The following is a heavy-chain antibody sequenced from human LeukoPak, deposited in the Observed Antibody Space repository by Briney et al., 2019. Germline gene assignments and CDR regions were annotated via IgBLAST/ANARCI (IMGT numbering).Heavy chain of an antibody. CDR3: ARDAGAASNFDY. CDR1: GGSISGYF. Sequence: KSSETLSLTCTVSGGSISGYFWSWIRQPAGKGLEWIGHIYTSGSTNYNPSLKSRVTMSVDTSKNQFSLKLSSVTAADTAVYYCARDAGAASNFDYWGQGTLVTVSS. V-gene: IGHV4-4*07. CDR2: IYTSGST. D-gene: IGHD2-8*02. J-gene: IGHJ4*02.